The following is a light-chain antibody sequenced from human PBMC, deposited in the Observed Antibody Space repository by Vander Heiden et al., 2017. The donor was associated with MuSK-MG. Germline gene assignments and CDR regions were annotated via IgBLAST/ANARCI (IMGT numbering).Light chain of an antibody. Sequence: QSVLTQPPSPSGTPGQRITISCSGDPSNIGRNPVNWFQQFPGTAPRLVIYSNHQRPPGVPDRFSGSKSGTSASLGISWLQSEDEGDYYCATWDDSLNAVLFGGGTKLTVL. CDR2: SNH. J-gene: IGLJ2*01. CDR3: ATWDDSLNAVL. V-gene: IGLV1-44*01. CDR1: PSNIGRNP.